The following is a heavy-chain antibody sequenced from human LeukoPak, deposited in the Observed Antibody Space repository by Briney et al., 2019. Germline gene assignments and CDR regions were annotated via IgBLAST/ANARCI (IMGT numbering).Heavy chain of an antibody. V-gene: IGHV3-66*01. CDR2: IYSGGST. J-gene: IGHJ4*02. CDR1: GFTVSSNY. CDR3: AKGPPGYGSGGYYLDY. Sequence: GALRLSCAASGFTVSSNYMSWVRQAPGKGLEWVSVIYSGGSTYYADSVKGRFTISRDNSKNTLYLQMNSLRAEDTAVYYCAKGPPGYGSGGYYLDYRGQGTLVTVSS. D-gene: IGHD3-10*01.